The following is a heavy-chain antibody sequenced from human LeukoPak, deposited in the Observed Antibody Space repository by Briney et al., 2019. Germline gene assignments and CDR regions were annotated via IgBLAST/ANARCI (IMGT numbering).Heavy chain of an antibody. J-gene: IGHJ5*02. Sequence: GGSLRLSCAASGFTFSSYAMSWVRQAPGKGLEWVSAISGSGGSTYYADSVKGRFTISRDNSKNTLYLQMNSLRAEDTAVYYCAKDRFSSRWYSLGWFDPWGQGTLVTVSS. D-gene: IGHD6-13*01. CDR3: AKDRFSSRWYSLGWFDP. CDR1: GFTFSSYA. V-gene: IGHV3-23*01. CDR2: ISGSGGST.